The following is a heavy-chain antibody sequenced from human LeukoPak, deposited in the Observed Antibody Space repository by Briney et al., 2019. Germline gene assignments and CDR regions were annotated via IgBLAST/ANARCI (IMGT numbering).Heavy chain of an antibody. J-gene: IGHJ4*03. V-gene: IGHV4-59*01. CDR2: TSDSGHT. D-gene: IGHD1-26*01. CDR3: ARWYSHGRYFDY. Sequence: SETLSLTCTVSGGSIRNYYWNWIRQPPGKGLEWIGYTSDSGHTDYEPSLKSRVTISVDLSKNQFSLKLTSATAADTAVYYCARWYSHGRYFDYWGQGALVTVSS. CDR1: GGSIRNYY.